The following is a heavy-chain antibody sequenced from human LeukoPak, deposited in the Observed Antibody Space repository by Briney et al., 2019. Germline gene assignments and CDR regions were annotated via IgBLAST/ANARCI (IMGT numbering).Heavy chain of an antibody. J-gene: IGHJ3*02. Sequence: ASVKVSCKASGYTFTGYYMHWVRQAPGQGLEWMGWINPKSGGTNYAQKFQGRVTMTRDTSISTAYMDMSSLRSDDTAVYYCARNLWFGESSDAFDMWGQGTMVTASS. D-gene: IGHD3-10*01. CDR2: INPKSGGT. CDR3: ARNLWFGESSDAFDM. CDR1: GYTFTGYY. V-gene: IGHV1-2*02.